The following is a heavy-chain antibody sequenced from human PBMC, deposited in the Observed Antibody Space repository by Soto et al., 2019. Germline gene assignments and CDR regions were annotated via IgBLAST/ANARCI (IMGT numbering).Heavy chain of an antibody. CDR3: ARGYYGSGSYYNLRDNDY. J-gene: IGHJ4*02. V-gene: IGHV4-39*01. CDR1: GGSISSSSYY. D-gene: IGHD3-10*01. CDR2: IYYSGST. Sequence: SETLSLTCTVSGGSISSSSYYWGWIRQPPGKGLEWIGSIYYSGSTYYNPSLKSRVTISVDTSKNQFSLKLSSVTAADTAVYYCARGYYGSGSYYNLRDNDYWGQGTLVTVSS.